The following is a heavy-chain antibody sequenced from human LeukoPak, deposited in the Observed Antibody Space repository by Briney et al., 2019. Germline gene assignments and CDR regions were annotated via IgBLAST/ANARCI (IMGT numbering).Heavy chain of an antibody. V-gene: IGHV1-18*01. CDR1: GYTFTTYG. J-gene: IGHJ3*02. CDR2: ISAYNGNT. Sequence: ASVKVSCKASGYTFTTYGISWVRQAPGQGLEWMGWISAYNGNTNYAQRLQGRVTMTTDTSTSTAYMELRSLRSDDTAVYYCARTTVTTSDDAFDIWGQGTMVTVSS. D-gene: IGHD4-17*01. CDR3: ARTTVTTSDDAFDI.